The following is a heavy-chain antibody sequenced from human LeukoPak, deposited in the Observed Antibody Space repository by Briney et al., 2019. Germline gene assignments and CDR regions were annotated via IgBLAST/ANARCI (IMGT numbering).Heavy chain of an antibody. V-gene: IGHV1-69*05. CDR3: ARGRVPAAIGAFDI. CDR2: IIPIFGTA. J-gene: IGHJ3*02. D-gene: IGHD2-2*02. Sequence: GASVKVSCKASGGTFSSYAISWVRQAPGQGLEWMGGIIPIFGTANYAQKFQGRVTITTDESASTAYMELSSLRSEDTAVYYCARGRVPAAIGAFDIWGQGTMVTVSS. CDR1: GGTFSSYA.